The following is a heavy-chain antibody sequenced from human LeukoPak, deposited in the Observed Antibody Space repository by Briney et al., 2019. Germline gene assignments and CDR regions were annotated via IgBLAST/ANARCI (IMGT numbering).Heavy chain of an antibody. CDR2: IYSGGST. D-gene: IGHD6-19*01. CDR3: ARDSSVAVAGKNYYYYMDV. J-gene: IGHJ6*03. Sequence: GGSLRLSCAASGFTVSSNYMSWVRQAPGKGLEWVSVIYSGGSTYYADSVKGRFTISRDNSKNTLYLQMNSLRAEDTAVYYCARDSSVAVAGKNYYYYMDVWGKGTTVTISS. CDR1: GFTVSSNY. V-gene: IGHV3-66*01.